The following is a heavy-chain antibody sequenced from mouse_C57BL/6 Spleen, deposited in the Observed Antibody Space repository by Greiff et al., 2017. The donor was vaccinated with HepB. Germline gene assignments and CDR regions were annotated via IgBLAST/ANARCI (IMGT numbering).Heavy chain of an antibody. CDR2: IYPGDGDT. D-gene: IGHD2-1*01. CDR3: ATYGNYVESLFDY. J-gene: IGHJ2*01. Sequence: QVQLQQSGPELVKPGASVKISCKASGYAFSSSWMNWVKQRPGKGLEWIGRIYPGDGDTNYNGKFKGKATLTADKSSSTAYMQLSSLTSEDSAVYFCATYGNYVESLFDYWGQGTTLTVSS. V-gene: IGHV1-82*01. CDR1: GYAFSSSW.